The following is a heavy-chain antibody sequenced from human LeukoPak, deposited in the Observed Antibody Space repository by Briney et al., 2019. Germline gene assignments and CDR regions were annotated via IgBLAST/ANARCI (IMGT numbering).Heavy chain of an antibody. V-gene: IGHV3-30*02. D-gene: IGHD3-10*01. CDR1: GFTFSSYG. CDR3: ANFYYGSGSYNG. Sequence: SGGSLRLSCAASGFTFSSYGMHWVRQAPGKGLEWAAFIRYDGSNKYYADSVKGRFTISRDNSKNTLYLQMNSLRAEDTAVYYCANFYYGSGSYNGWGQGTLVTVSS. CDR2: IRYDGSNK. J-gene: IGHJ4*02.